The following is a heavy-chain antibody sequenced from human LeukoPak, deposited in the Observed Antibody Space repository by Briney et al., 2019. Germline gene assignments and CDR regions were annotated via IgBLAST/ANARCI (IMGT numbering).Heavy chain of an antibody. CDR2: INSDGSEG. CDR3: ARSSYSSSSSV. V-gene: IGHV3-7*03. Sequence: PGGSLRLSCAVPGFTFSGFWMSWSRQAPGKGLEWVASINSDGSEGYYADVVKGRFTISRDNAKNSLYLQINSLRAEDTAVYCCARSSYSSSSSVWGQGTMVTVSS. J-gene: IGHJ3*01. CDR1: GFTFSGFW. D-gene: IGHD6-6*01.